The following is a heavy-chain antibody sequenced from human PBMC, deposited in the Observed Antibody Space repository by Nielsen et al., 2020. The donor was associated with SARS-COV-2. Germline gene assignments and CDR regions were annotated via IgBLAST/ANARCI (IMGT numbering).Heavy chain of an antibody. CDR2: LYYSEYT. J-gene: IGHJ6*02. CDR1: GDSISGSDYY. D-gene: IGHD4-17*01. Sequence: SETLSLTCSVSGDSISGSDYYWTWIRQPPGKGLEWIGYLYYSEYTSYHPSLKSRVTISVDPSENQFSLELRSVTAADTAVYYCARDAYGDSSFYSYGLDVWGQGTTVAVSS. CDR3: ARDAYGDSSFYSYGLDV. V-gene: IGHV4-30-4*01.